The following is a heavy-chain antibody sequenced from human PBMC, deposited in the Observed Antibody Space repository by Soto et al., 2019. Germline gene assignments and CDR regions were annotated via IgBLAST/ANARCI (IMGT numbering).Heavy chain of an antibody. V-gene: IGHV4-39*01. CDR1: GGSISSSSYY. D-gene: IGHD5-12*01. CDR3: ARVAVEMATFDY. Sequence: QLQLQESGPGLVKPSETLSLTCTVSGGSISSSSYYWGWIRQPPGKGLEWIGSIYYSGSTYYNPSPKSRVTISLDTSKNQFSLKLSSVTAADTAVYYCARVAVEMATFDYWGQGTLVTVSS. J-gene: IGHJ4*02. CDR2: IYYSGST.